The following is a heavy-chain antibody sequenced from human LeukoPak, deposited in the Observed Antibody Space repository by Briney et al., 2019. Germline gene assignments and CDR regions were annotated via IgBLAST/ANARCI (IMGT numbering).Heavy chain of an antibody. CDR1: GGSISSSTYY. CDR2: IPYSGST. Sequence: PSETLSLTCTVSGGSISSSTYYWGWIRQPPGKGLEWIGSIPYSGSTYYNPSLKNRVNISVDTSKNQFSLKLISVTAADTAVYYCARQWEPHDAFDIWGQGTMVTVSS. J-gene: IGHJ3*02. D-gene: IGHD1-26*01. V-gene: IGHV4-39*01. CDR3: ARQWEPHDAFDI.